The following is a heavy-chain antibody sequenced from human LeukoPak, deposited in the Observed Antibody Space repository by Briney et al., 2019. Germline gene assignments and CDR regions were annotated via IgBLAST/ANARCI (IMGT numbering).Heavy chain of an antibody. V-gene: IGHV6-1*01. Sequence: SQTLSLTCAISGDTVSSNSAGWSWIRQSPSRGLEWLGRTYYRSKWYNDYAISVKSRITVNPDTYKNQFSLQLNSVTPEDTAVYYCVREHYTSLWYTDYWGQGTLVTVSS. CDR3: VREHYTSLWYTDY. J-gene: IGHJ4*02. D-gene: IGHD6-19*01. CDR1: GDTVSSNSAG. CDR2: TYYRSKWYN.